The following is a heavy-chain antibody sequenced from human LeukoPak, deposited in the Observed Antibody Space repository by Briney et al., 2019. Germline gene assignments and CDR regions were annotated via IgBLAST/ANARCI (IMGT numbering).Heavy chain of an antibody. V-gene: IGHV3-66*01. Sequence: PGGSLRLSCAASGFTVSSNYMSWVRQAPGKGLEWVSVIYSGGSTYYADSVKGRSTISRDNSKNTLYLQMNSLRAEDTAVYYCARGYSGDYDSHFDYWGQGTLVTVSS. D-gene: IGHD4-17*01. J-gene: IGHJ4*02. CDR2: IYSGGST. CDR1: GFTVSSNY. CDR3: ARGYSGDYDSHFDY.